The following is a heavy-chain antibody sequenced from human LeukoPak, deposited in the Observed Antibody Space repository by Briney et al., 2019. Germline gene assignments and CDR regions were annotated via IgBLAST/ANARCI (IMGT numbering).Heavy chain of an antibody. J-gene: IGHJ4*02. V-gene: IGHV3-21*01. CDR1: GFTFSSYS. CDR3: ARAQPLTIRSLDY. CDR2: ISSSSSYI. Sequence: GGSLRLSCAASGFTFSSYSMNWVRQAPGKGLEWVSSISSSSSYIYHADSVKGRFTISRDNAKNSLYLQMNSLRAEDTAVYYCARAQPLTIRSLDYWGREPWSPSPQ. D-gene: IGHD3-3*01.